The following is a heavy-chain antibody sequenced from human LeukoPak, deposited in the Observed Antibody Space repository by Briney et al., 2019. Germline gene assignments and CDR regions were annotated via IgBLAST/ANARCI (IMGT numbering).Heavy chain of an antibody. V-gene: IGHV5-51*01. CDR1: GYSFTSYW. Sequence: GESLKISCQGSGYSFTSYWIGWVRQMPGQGLEWMGIIYPGDSDTRYSPSFQGQVTISADKSISTAYLQWSSLKASDTAMYYCARHVVAAANTEPFDYWGQGTLVTVSS. J-gene: IGHJ4*02. CDR2: IYPGDSDT. CDR3: ARHVVAAANTEPFDY. D-gene: IGHD6-13*01.